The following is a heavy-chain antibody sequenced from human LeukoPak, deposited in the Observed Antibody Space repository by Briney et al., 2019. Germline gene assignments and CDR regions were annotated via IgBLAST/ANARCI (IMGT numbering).Heavy chain of an antibody. CDR3: ASIAATGSFDY. Sequence: PSETLSVTCTVSGGSISTYYWSWIRQPAGKDLEWIGHIYSSGSTNYNPSLKSRVTISVDTSKNQFSLKLTSVTAADTAVYYCASIAATGSFDYWGQRSLVSVSS. J-gene: IGHJ4*02. CDR1: GGSISTYY. CDR2: IYSSGST. D-gene: IGHD6-13*01. V-gene: IGHV4-4*07.